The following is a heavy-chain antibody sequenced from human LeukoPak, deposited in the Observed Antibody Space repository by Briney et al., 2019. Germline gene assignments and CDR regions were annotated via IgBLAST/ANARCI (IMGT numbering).Heavy chain of an antibody. Sequence: SETLSLTCTVSGGSISSYYWSWIRQPPGKGLEGIGYIYYSGSTNYNPSLKSRVTISVDTSKNQFSLKLSSVTAADTAVYYCARAMGWGYEDYYYYYGMDVWGQGTTVTVSS. J-gene: IGHJ6*02. D-gene: IGHD5-12*01. CDR2: IYYSGST. V-gene: IGHV4-59*01. CDR3: ARAMGWGYEDYYYYYGMDV. CDR1: GGSISSYY.